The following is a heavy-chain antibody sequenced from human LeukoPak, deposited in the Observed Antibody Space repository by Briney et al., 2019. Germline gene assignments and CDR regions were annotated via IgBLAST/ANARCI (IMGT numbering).Heavy chain of an antibody. CDR3: ARGRPYCSSTSCYRPNYDY. J-gene: IGHJ4*02. V-gene: IGHV4-39*01. CDR2: IYYSGST. CDR1: GGSISSSSYY. D-gene: IGHD2-2*01. Sequence: SETLSLTCTVSGGSISSSSYYWGWVRQPPGKGLEWIGSIYYSGSTYYTPSLKSRVTISVDTSKNQFSLKLSSVTAADTAVYYCARGRPYCSSTSCYRPNYDYWGQGTLVTVSS.